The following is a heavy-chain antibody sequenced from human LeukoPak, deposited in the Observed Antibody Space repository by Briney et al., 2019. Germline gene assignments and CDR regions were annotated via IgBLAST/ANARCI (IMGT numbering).Heavy chain of an antibody. V-gene: IGHV1-69*13. CDR2: IIPIFGTA. Sequence: ASVKVSCKASGGTFSSYAISWVRQAPGQGLEWMGRIIPIFGTANYAQKFQGRVTITADESTSTAYMELSSLRSEDTAVYYCARSVVVPAAIEWDYYMDVWGKGTTVTVSS. D-gene: IGHD2-2*02. CDR1: GGTFSSYA. CDR3: ARSVVVPAAIEWDYYMDV. J-gene: IGHJ6*03.